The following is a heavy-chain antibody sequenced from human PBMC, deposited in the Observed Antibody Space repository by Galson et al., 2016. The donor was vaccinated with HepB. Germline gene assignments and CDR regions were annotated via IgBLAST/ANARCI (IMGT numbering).Heavy chain of an antibody. V-gene: IGHV1-18*04. Sequence: SVKVSCKASGYTFTTYGISWVRQAPGQGPEWMGWISVYNGNTKYGQKFQGRVTMTIDTSTSTAYMELRSLRSDDTAVYYCARDRATSPNWFDPWGQGTLVTVSS. CDR2: ISVYNGNT. D-gene: IGHD2-2*01. J-gene: IGHJ5*02. CDR1: GYTFTTYG. CDR3: ARDRATSPNWFDP.